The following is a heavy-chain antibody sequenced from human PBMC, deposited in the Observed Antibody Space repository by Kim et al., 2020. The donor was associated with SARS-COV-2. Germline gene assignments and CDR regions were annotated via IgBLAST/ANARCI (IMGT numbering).Heavy chain of an antibody. D-gene: IGHD6-13*01. J-gene: IGHJ4*02. Sequence: DSVKGRFTISRDTSKNTLYLQMNSLRAEDTAVYYCAKRPMYSSSWYYFDYWGQGTLVTVSS. V-gene: IGHV3-23*01. CDR3: AKRPMYSSSWYYFDY.